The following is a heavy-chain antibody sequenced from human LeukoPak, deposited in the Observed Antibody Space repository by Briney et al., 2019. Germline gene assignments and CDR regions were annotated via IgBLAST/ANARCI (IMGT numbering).Heavy chain of an antibody. Sequence: GGSLRLACAASGFTFSTYWMHWVRQAPGKGLVWVSRISPDGSSTTYADSVKGRFSVSRDNAKNTLYLQMNSLRVDDTAVYYCATGRPRDGYNIDYWGQGTLVTVSS. CDR3: ATGRPRDGYNIDY. V-gene: IGHV3-74*03. J-gene: IGHJ4*02. CDR1: GFTFSTYW. CDR2: ISPDGSST. D-gene: IGHD5-24*01.